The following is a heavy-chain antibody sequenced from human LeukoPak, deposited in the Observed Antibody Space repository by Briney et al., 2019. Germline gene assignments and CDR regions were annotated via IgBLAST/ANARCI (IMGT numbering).Heavy chain of an antibody. V-gene: IGHV3-23*01. CDR2: ISGSGGST. CDR3: AKFPEGYDPDQPFDY. Sequence: GGSLRLSCAASGFIFSNFAMSWVRQAPGKGLEWVSAISGSGGSTYYADSVKGRFTISRDNSKNTLYLQMNSLRAEDTAVYYCAKFPEGYDPDQPFDYWGQGTLVTVSS. D-gene: IGHD5-12*01. CDR1: GFIFSNFA. J-gene: IGHJ4*02.